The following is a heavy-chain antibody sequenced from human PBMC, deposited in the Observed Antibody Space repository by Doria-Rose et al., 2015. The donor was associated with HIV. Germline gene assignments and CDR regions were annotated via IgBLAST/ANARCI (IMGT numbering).Heavy chain of an antibody. V-gene: IGHV2-26*01. D-gene: IGHD6-13*01. Sequence: QITLKESGPVLVKPTETLTLTCTVSGVSLSSPGMGVSWIRQPPGKALEWLANIFSDDERSYKTPLKSRLTISRGTSKSQVVRTMTDMDPVDTATYYCARIKSSRWYHKYYFDFWGQGTLVIVSA. CDR1: GVSLSSPGMG. CDR2: IFSDDER. J-gene: IGHJ4*02. CDR3: ARIKSSRWYHKYYFDF.